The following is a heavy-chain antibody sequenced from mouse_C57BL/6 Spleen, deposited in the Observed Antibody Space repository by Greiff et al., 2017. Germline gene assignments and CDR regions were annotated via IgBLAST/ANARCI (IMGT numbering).Heavy chain of an antibody. J-gene: IGHJ2*01. CDR3: ARGGYLYYFDY. V-gene: IGHV5-12*01. Sequence: EVLLVESGGGLVQPGGSLKLSCAASGFTFSDYYMYWVRQTPGKRLEWVAYISNGGGSTYYPDTVKGRFTISRDNAKNTLYLQMSRLKSEDTAMYYCARGGYLYYFDYWGQGTTLTVSS. CDR2: ISNGGGST. D-gene: IGHD2-2*01. CDR1: GFTFSDYY.